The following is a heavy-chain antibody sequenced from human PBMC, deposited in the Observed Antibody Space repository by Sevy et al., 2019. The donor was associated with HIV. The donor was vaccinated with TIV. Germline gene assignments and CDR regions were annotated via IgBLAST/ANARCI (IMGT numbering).Heavy chain of an antibody. CDR1: GFTVSGNY. J-gene: IGHJ6*02. CDR3: ARYRYYDASGYYYDYYGMDV. CDR2: IDSGGST. V-gene: IGHV3-66*01. D-gene: IGHD3-22*01. Sequence: GGSLRLSCEASGFTVSGNYMAWVRLAPGKGLEWVSLIDSGGSTYYADSVKGRFTISRDNTKNTLYLQMNPLKAEDTAVYFCARYRYYDASGYYYDYYGMDVWGQGTTVTVSS.